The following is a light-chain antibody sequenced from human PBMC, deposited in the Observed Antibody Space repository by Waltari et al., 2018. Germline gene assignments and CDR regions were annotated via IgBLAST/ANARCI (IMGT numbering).Light chain of an antibody. J-gene: IGLJ3*02. CDR3: QTWGTGTLV. V-gene: IGLV4-69*01. Sequence: QLVLTQSPSASASLAASVKLTCTLSSGHSSYAIAWHQQQPEKGPRYLMKLNSDGSHSKGDGIPDRFSGSSSGAERYLTISSLQSEDEADYYCQTWGTGTLVFGGGTKLTVL. CDR2: LNSDGSH. CDR1: SGHSSYA.